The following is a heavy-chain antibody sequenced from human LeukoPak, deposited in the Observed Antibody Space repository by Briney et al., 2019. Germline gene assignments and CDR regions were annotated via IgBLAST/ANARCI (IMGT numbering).Heavy chain of an antibody. CDR2: TYNRSKWYN. V-gene: IGHV6-1*01. Sequence: SQTLSLTCAISGDSVSSNSAAWNWIRQSPSRGLEWLGRTYNRSKWYNHYAVSVKSRITINPDTSKNQFSPQLNSVTPEDTAVYYCAKTAASSIASWGQGTLVTVSS. CDR1: GDSVSSNSAA. J-gene: IGHJ5*01. D-gene: IGHD2-15*01. CDR3: AKTAASSIAS.